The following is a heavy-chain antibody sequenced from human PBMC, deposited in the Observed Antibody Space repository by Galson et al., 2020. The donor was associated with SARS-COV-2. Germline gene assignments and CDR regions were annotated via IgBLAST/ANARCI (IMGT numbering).Heavy chain of an antibody. J-gene: IGHJ4*02. CDR3: ARETGVYHFDF. D-gene: IGHD1-1*01. V-gene: IGHV4-38-2*02. CDR2: IYHSGGT. CDR1: GYSISRGYY. Sequence: SETLSLTCGVSGYSISRGYYWNWIRQAPGKGLEWIGSIYHSGGTSYNPSLKSRVTMSVDTSRNEIYLNLRTVTAADTGTYYCARETGVYHFDFWGRGSLVTVSS.